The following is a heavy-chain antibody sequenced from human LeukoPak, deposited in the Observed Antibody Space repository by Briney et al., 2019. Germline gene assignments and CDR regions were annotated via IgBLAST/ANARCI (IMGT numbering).Heavy chain of an antibody. V-gene: IGHV4-61*02. CDR2: IYTSGST. Sequence: PSQTLSLTCTVSGGSISSGSYYWSWIRQPAGKGLQWIGRIYTSGSTNYNPSLKSRVTISVDTSKNQFSLKLSSVTAADTAVYYCARHGYSSSFNFDYWGQGTLVTVSS. D-gene: IGHD6-13*01. CDR1: GGSISSGSYY. CDR3: ARHGYSSSFNFDY. J-gene: IGHJ4*02.